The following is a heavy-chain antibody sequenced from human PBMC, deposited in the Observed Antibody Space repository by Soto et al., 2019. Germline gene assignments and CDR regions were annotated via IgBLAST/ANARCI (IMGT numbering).Heavy chain of an antibody. D-gene: IGHD1-1*01. V-gene: IGHV3-33*01. Sequence: QVQLVESGGGVVQPGGSLRLSCVASGFTFSNYGMHWVRQAPGKGLEWVAMTWYDGSNKYYADSVKDRFTISRDNSKNTPYLQMNSLRDEDSAVYYCATELNDMQAFDIWGQGTMVTVSS. J-gene: IGHJ3*02. CDR2: TWYDGSNK. CDR3: ATELNDMQAFDI. CDR1: GFTFSNYG.